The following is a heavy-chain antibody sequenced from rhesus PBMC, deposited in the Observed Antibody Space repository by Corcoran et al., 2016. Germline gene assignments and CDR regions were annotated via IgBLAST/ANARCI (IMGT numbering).Heavy chain of an antibody. J-gene: IGHJ4*01. CDR3: ARGTVTKDFDY. CDR2: IYGSGSST. Sequence: QLQLQESGPGLVKPSETLSVTCAVSGGSISSSYWSWIRKAPGKGLEWIGYIYGSGSSTNYNPSLKSRVTLSVDTSKNQLSLKLSSVTTADTAVYYCARGTVTKDFDYWGQGVLVTVSS. V-gene: IGHV4-169*01. CDR1: GGSISSSY. D-gene: IGHD4-23*01.